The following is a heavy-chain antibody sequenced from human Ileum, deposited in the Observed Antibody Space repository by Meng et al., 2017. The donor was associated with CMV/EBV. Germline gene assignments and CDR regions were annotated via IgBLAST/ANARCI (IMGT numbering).Heavy chain of an antibody. CDR1: EFSITDDA. J-gene: IGHJ4*02. CDR3: ARAPTVRYYFDH. V-gene: IGHV3-23*01. D-gene: IGHD4-11*01. Sequence: CAAAEFSITDDAVDWVRQAPGKGLEWVSVISASGYYIFYAESVKGRFTIGRDISKNTVYLQANSLRAEDTAVYFCARAPTVRYYFDHWGQGSLVTVSS. CDR2: ISASGYYI.